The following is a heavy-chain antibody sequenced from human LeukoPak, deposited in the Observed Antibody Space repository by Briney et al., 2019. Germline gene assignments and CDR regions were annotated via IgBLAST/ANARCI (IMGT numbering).Heavy chain of an antibody. J-gene: IGHJ1*01. V-gene: IGHV3-33*01. CDR2: IWNDGSKK. D-gene: IGHD1-26*01. Sequence: GGSLRLSCAASGLTFSHYGMHWVRQSPGKGLDWGALIWNDGSKKYYADSVKGRFTISRDNAKNTLYLQMDSLRAEDTAVYYCTMWSGSSYIEYFQHWGQGTLVTVSS. CDR3: TMWSGSSYIEYFQH. CDR1: GLTFSHYG.